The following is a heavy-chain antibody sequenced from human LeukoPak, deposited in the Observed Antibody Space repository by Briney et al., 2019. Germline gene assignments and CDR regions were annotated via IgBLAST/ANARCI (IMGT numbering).Heavy chain of an antibody. CDR3: ASSEVYGDYRFHLGAIAFDI. D-gene: IGHD4-17*01. V-gene: IGHV1-18*01. CDR1: GHTFTSYG. J-gene: IGHJ3*02. CDR2: ISAYNGNT. Sequence: ASVNVSCKASGHTFTSYGISWVRQAPGQGLEWMGWISAYNGNTNYAQKLQGRVTMTTDTSTSTAYMELRSLRSDDTAVYYCASSEVYGDYRFHLGAIAFDIWGQGTMVTVSS.